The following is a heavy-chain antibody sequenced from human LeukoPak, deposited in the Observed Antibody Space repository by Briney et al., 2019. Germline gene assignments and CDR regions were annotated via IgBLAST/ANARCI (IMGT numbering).Heavy chain of an antibody. V-gene: IGHV1-2*02. CDR2: INPNSGGT. CDR1: GYTFTDNY. D-gene: IGHD6-19*01. Sequence: ASVKVSCKVSGYTFTDNYIHWVRQAPGQGLEWMGWINPNSGGTNYAQKFQGRVTMTRDTSISTAYMELSRLRSDDTAVYYCARIWARRSGWYWFDPWGQGTLVTVSS. J-gene: IGHJ5*02. CDR3: ARIWARRSGWYWFDP.